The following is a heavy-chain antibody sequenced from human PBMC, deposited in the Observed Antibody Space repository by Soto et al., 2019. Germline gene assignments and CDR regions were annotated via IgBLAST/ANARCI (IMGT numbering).Heavy chain of an antibody. CDR3: AREHSYGYYYHSAMDV. V-gene: IGHV3-66*01. CDR1: GFTVSSNY. Sequence: EVQLVESGGGLVQPGGSLRLSCAASGFTVSSNYMSWVRQAPGKGLEWGSVIYSGGSTYYADSVKGRFTISRDNSKNTPYLQTTALRAEDTAVYYGAREHSYGYYYHSAMDVWGQGTKVTVS. J-gene: IGHJ6*02. D-gene: IGHD5-18*01. CDR2: IYSGGST.